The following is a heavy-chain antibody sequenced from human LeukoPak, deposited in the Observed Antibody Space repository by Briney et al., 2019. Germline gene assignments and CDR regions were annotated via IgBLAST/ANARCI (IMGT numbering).Heavy chain of an antibody. CDR1: GFTFSSYA. D-gene: IGHD3-10*01. V-gene: IGHV3-64D*06. CDR3: VKGITMVRGVMNWFDP. J-gene: IGHJ5*02. CDR2: ISSNEGST. Sequence: GGSLRLSCSASGFTFSSYAMHWVRQAPGKGLEYVSAISSNEGSTYYADSVKGRFTISRDNSKNTLYLQMSSLRAEDTAVYYCVKGITMVRGVMNWFDPWGQGTLVTVSS.